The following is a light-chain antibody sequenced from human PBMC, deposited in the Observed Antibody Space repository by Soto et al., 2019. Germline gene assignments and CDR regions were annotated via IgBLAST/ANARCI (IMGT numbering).Light chain of an antibody. J-gene: IGKJ1*01. CDR3: QQRSNWQGT. CDR2: DAS. Sequence: EIVLTQSPATLSLSPGERATLSCRASQSVSSYLAWYQQKPGQAPRLLIYDASNRATGIPARFSGNGSGTDFTLTISSLEPEDFAVYYCQQRSNWQGTFGQGTKVEIK. V-gene: IGKV3-11*01. CDR1: QSVSSY.